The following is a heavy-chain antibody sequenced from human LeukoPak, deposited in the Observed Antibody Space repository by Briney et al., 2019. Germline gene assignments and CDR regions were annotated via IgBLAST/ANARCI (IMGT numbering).Heavy chain of an antibody. D-gene: IGHD5-24*01. CDR3: ARWLQSLAYFGH. CDR2: IYSGGST. Sequence: PGGSLRLSCAASGFTVSSNYMSWVRQAPGKGLECVSVIYSGGSTIYADSVKGRFTISRDNSINTLYFQMNSLRAEDTAVYYCARWLQSLAYFGHWGQGTLVTVSS. CDR1: GFTVSSNY. V-gene: IGHV3-53*01. J-gene: IGHJ4*02.